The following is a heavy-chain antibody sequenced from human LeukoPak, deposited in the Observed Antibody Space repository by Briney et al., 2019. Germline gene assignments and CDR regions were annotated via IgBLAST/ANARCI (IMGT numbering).Heavy chain of an antibody. CDR3: AKDRITGTRPFDY. D-gene: IGHD1-7*01. CDR2: IGSGGDRT. CDR1: GFAFSSYA. Sequence: GGSLRLSCAASGFAFSSYAMSWVRQAPGRGLEWVSIIGSGGDRTYYADSVKGRFTISRDNSKNTLYLQLNSLRAEDTAVYYCAKDRITGTRPFDYWGQGTLVTVSS. J-gene: IGHJ4*02. V-gene: IGHV3-23*01.